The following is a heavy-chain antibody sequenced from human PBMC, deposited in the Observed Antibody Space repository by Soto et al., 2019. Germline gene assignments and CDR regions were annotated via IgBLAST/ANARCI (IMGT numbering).Heavy chain of an antibody. V-gene: IGHV2-26*01. CDR1: GFSLSNARMG. J-gene: IGHJ6*02. D-gene: IGHD3-3*01. CDR2: IFSNDEK. CDR3: ARMVRYSDQDYDFGSGYLDYYYGMDV. Sequence: QVTLKESGPVLVKPTETLTLTCTVSGFSLSNARMGVSWIRQPPGKALEWLAHIFSNDEKSYRTSLKSRLTLSKDTSKSQVVRTMTNMDPVDTATYYCARMVRYSDQDYDFGSGYLDYYYGMDVWGQGTTVTVSS.